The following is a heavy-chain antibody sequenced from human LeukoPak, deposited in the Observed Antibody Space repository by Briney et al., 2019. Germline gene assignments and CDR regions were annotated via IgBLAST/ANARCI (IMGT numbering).Heavy chain of an antibody. CDR3: ARGPYYYDSSGYYPLDY. Sequence: GGSLRLSCVASGFTFSSYAMAWVRQAPGKGLEWVSSVSGSGSGTYYADSVKGRFTISRDNAKNSLYLQMNSLRAEDTALYYCARGPYYYDSSGYYPLDYWGQGTLVTVSS. V-gene: IGHV3-23*01. CDR1: GFTFSSYA. J-gene: IGHJ4*02. CDR2: VSGSGSGT. D-gene: IGHD3-22*01.